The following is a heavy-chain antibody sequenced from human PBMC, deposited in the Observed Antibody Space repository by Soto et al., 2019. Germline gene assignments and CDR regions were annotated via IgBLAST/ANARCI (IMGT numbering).Heavy chain of an antibody. V-gene: IGHV4-4*07. J-gene: IGHJ4*02. CDR2: IYIGGNT. Sequence: SETLSLTCTVSGGSVSGDYWSWFRQPAGKELEWIGRIYIGGNTKYSPSLKTRVTMSGDTSKNQFSLKLSSVTAADTAVYYCARGDGSGTYMDYFDYWGQGTLVTVSS. CDR1: GGSVSGDY. D-gene: IGHD3-10*01. CDR3: ARGDGSGTYMDYFDY.